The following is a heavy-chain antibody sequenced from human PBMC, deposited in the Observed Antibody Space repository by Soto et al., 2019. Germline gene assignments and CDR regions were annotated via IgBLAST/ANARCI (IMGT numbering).Heavy chain of an antibody. V-gene: IGHV4-34*01. D-gene: IGHD7-27*01. Sequence: QVQLQQWGAGLLKPSETLSLTCAVYGGSFSGYYWNWIRQPPGKGLEWSGEINHSGSTNYNPSLKSRVGISVDTSKNQFSPKLSSVTAAVTAVYYCARGWGRIFDSWGQGTLVTVSS. CDR1: GGSFSGYY. CDR2: INHSGST. CDR3: ARGWGRIFDS. J-gene: IGHJ4*02.